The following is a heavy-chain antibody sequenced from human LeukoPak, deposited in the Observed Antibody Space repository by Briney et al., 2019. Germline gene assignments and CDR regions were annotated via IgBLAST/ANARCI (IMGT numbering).Heavy chain of an antibody. CDR2: ISGSGGTT. V-gene: IGHV3-23*01. J-gene: IGHJ4*02. Sequence: GGSLRLSCAASGFTFSTYAMSWVRQAPGKGLEWVSAISGSGGTTYYADSVKGRFTISRDNSKNTLYLQMNSLRAEDTAVYYCARHRSSWLIDYWGQGTLVTVSS. CDR1: GFTFSTYA. D-gene: IGHD6-6*01. CDR3: ARHRSSWLIDY.